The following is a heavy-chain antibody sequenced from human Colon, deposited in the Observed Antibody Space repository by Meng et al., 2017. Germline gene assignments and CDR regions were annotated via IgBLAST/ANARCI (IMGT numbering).Heavy chain of an antibody. CDR2: ISYSGNS. V-gene: IGHV4-61*01. CDR1: GGSLSSGNDY. Sequence: VQLQESGPGLVRPSATLSPTCTVSGGSLSSGNDYWSWIRQAPGKGLEWIGYISYSGNSLYNPSLKSRVDISTDTSRRQYSLKFNSVTAADTAIYYCATGPGYSSGLDSWGRGALVTVSS. CDR3: ATGPGYSSGLDS. J-gene: IGHJ4*02. D-gene: IGHD6-19*01.